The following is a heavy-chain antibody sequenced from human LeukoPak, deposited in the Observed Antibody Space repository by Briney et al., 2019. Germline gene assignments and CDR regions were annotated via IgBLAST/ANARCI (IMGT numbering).Heavy chain of an antibody. CDR3: ARDGYSSTSYDY. CDR2: ISSSSSYI. J-gene: IGHJ4*02. Sequence: GGSLRLSCAASGFTFSSYSMNWVRQAPGKGLEWVSSISSSSSYIYYADSVKGRFTISRDNAKNSLYLQMNSLRAEDTAVYYCARDGYSSTSYDYWGQGTLVTVSS. CDR1: GFTFSSYS. D-gene: IGHD6-13*01. V-gene: IGHV3-21*01.